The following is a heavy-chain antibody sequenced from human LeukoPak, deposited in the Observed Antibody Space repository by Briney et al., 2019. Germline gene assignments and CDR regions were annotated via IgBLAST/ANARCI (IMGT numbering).Heavy chain of an antibody. CDR2: IRYDGSNK. Sequence: GGSLRLSCAASGFTFSSYGMHWVRQAPGKGLEWVAFIRYDGSNKYYADSVKGRFTISRDNSKNTLYLQMNSLRAEDTAVYYCAKLRTVTPQSDAFDIWGQGTMVTVSS. CDR3: AKLRTVTPQSDAFDI. V-gene: IGHV3-30*02. CDR1: GFTFSSYG. J-gene: IGHJ3*02. D-gene: IGHD4-17*01.